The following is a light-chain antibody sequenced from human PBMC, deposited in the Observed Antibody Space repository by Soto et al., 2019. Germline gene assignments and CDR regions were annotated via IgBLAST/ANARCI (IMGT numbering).Light chain of an antibody. Sequence: DIQMTQSPSSVSASIGDSVTITCRASQNIGNRLAWFQQKPGKPPKLLIEAASTLEIGVPSTFSGSGSGTEFSLTISSLGPEDFATYYCLHVANFPRTFGQGTKVHI. V-gene: IGKV1-12*01. CDR2: AAS. J-gene: IGKJ1*01. CDR1: QNIGNR. CDR3: LHVANFPRT.